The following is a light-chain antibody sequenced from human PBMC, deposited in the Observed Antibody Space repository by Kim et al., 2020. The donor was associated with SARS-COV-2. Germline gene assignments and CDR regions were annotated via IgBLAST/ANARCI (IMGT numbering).Light chain of an antibody. CDR2: EVN. Sequence: QSALTQPPSASGSLGQSVTISCTGTSSDVGGYDYVSWYQQYPDKAPKLMIHEVNKRASGVPDRFSGSKSGNTASLTVSGLRAEDEADYYCSSYAGNFYLFGSGTQLTVL. J-gene: IGLJ1*01. CDR1: SSDVGGYDY. V-gene: IGLV2-8*01. CDR3: SSYAGNFYL.